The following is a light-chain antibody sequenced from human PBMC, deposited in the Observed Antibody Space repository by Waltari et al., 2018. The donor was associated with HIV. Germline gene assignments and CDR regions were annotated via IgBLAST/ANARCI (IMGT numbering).Light chain of an antibody. Sequence: VLTQSQCALSLSPGDRATLSFRSSQTVRSTYLAWYQQKRCQAPRLLIYGASSMATGIPYMFSVSGAGTDVTLTISRLEPEDFAVYYCQQYGSSSYTCGQGTKLEIK. CDR3: QQYGSSSYT. V-gene: IGKV3-20*01. CDR1: QTVRSTY. CDR2: GAS. J-gene: IGKJ2*01.